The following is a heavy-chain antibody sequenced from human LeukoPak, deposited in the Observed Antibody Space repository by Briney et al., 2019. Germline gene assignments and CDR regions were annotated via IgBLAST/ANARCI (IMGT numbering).Heavy chain of an antibody. D-gene: IGHD5-18*01. CDR3: ARAADTAMVIGTFDY. V-gene: IGHV4-39*07. CDR2: IYYSGST. CDR1: GGSISSSSYY. Sequence: PSETLSLTCTVSGGSISSSSYYWGWIRQPPGKGLEWIGSIYYSGSTYYNPSLKSRVTISVDTSKNQFSLKLSSVTAADTAVYYCARAADTAMVIGTFDYWGQGTLVTVSS. J-gene: IGHJ4*02.